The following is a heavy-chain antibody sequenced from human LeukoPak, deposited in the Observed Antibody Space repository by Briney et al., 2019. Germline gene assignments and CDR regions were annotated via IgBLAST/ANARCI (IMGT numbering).Heavy chain of an antibody. D-gene: IGHD6-13*01. V-gene: IGHV3-72*01. Sequence: GGSLRLSCAASGFAITDHHMDWVRQAPGKGMEWVGRSQTTKPNSCTTEYAASVKGRFTISRDDSKNSLYLQLNSLKTEDTAVYYCFIGVTTSGGWYHLENWGRETRVTVP. CDR1: GFAITDHH. CDR2: SQTTKPNSCTT. J-gene: IGHJ4*02. CDR3: FIGVTTSGGWYHLEN.